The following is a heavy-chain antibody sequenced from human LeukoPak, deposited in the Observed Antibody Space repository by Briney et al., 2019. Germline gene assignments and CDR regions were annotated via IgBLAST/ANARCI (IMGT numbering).Heavy chain of an antibody. D-gene: IGHD6-13*01. J-gene: IGHJ4*02. CDR3: ARDLGAATDY. V-gene: IGHV3-33*08. CDR2: IWYDGSNK. Sequence: GGSLRLSCAASGFTFSDHYMDWVRQAPGKGLEWVAVIWYDGSNKYYADSVKGRFTISRDNSKNTLYLQMNSLRAEDTAVYYCARDLGAATDYWGQGTLVTVSS. CDR1: GFTFSDHY.